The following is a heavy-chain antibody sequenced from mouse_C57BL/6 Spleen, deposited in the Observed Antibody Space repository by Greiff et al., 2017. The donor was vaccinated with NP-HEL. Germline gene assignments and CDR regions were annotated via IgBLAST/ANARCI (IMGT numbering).Heavy chain of an antibody. CDR2: IYPRSGNT. CDR3: ARLGTTVVAHFDY. D-gene: IGHD1-1*01. V-gene: IGHV1-81*01. CDR1: GYTFTSYG. Sequence: VQLQQSGAELARPGASVKLSCKASGYTFTSYGISWVKQRTGQGLEWIGEIYPRSGNTYYNEKFKGKATLTADKSSSTAYMELRSLTSEDSAVYFCARLGTTVVAHFDYWGQGTTLTVSS. J-gene: IGHJ2*01.